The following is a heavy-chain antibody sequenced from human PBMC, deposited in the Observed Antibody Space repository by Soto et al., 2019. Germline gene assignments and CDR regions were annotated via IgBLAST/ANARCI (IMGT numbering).Heavy chain of an antibody. V-gene: IGHV3-64D*08. D-gene: IGHD3-10*01. CDR2: ISGDGVTT. CDR3: VKEWGGHDYFDY. Sequence: GGSLRLSCSASAFTFSNYGMHWVRQAPGKGLEYVSSISGDGVTTHYADSVKGTFTISRDNSKNTLYLQMNSLSLEDTAGYICVKEWGGHDYFDYWGQGTLVTVSS. J-gene: IGHJ4*02. CDR1: AFTFSNYG.